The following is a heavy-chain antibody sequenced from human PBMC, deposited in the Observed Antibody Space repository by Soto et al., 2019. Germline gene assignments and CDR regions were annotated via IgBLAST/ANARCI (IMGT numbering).Heavy chain of an antibody. CDR3: ARDWGSGWHYGMDV. CDR1: GLTFSSYS. J-gene: IGHJ6*02. CDR2: ISSSSSYI. Sequence: EVQLVESGGGLVKPGGSLRLSCAASGLTFSSYSMNWVRQAPGKGLEWVSSISSSSSYIYYADSVKGRFTISRDNAKNSLYLQMNSLRAEDTAVYYCARDWGSGWHYGMDVWGQGTTVTVSS. V-gene: IGHV3-21*01. D-gene: IGHD6-19*01.